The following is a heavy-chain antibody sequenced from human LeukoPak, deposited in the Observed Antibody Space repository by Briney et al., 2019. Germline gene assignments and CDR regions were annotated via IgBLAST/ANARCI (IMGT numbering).Heavy chain of an antibody. CDR3: ASGGSGYYEYFQH. J-gene: IGHJ1*01. V-gene: IGHV3-20*04. D-gene: IGHD5-12*01. CDR1: GFTFDDYG. CDR2: INWNGGST. Sequence: GGSLRLSCAASGFTFDDYGMSWVRQAPGKRLEWVSGINWNGGSTGYADSVKGRFTISRDNAKNSLYLQMNSLRAEDTALYYCASGGSGYYEYFQHWGQGTLVTVSS.